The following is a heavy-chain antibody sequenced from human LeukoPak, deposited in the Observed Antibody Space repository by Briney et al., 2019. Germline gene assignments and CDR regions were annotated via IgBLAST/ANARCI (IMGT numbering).Heavy chain of an antibody. Sequence: GGSLRLSCAASGFTFSSYTMNWVRQAPGKGLEWVSTVTGGATDTYYADSVKGRFTISRDNSRNTLYLQMNSLRVEDTAVYYCASRGTTGSWGQGTLVTVSS. D-gene: IGHD1-1*01. CDR3: ASRGTTGS. J-gene: IGHJ5*02. CDR2: VTGGATDT. V-gene: IGHV3-23*01. CDR1: GFTFSSYT.